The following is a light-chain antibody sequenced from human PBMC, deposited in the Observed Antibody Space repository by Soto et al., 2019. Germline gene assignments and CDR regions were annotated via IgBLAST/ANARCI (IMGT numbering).Light chain of an antibody. CDR3: CSYAGSYTYV. Sequence: QSVLTQPRPVSGSPGQSVTISCTGTSSDVGGYNYVSWYQHHPGKAPKLMIYDVSKRPSGVPDRFSGSKSGNTASLTISGLQAEDEADYYCCSYAGSYTYVFGTGTKLTVL. CDR1: SSDVGGYNY. J-gene: IGLJ1*01. V-gene: IGLV2-11*01. CDR2: DVS.